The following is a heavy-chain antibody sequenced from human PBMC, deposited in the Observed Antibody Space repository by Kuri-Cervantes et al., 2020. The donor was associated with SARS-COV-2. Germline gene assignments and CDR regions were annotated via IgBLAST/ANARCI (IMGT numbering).Heavy chain of an antibody. Sequence: GGSLRLSCAASGFTFSSYAMHWVRQAPGKGLEWVSGISWNSGSIGYADSVKGRFTISRDNAKNSLYLQMNSLRAEDTALYYCAKDMSQQLALYYFDYWGQGTLVTVSS. CDR1: GFTFSSYA. V-gene: IGHV3-9*01. CDR3: AKDMSQQLALYYFDY. CDR2: ISWNSGSI. J-gene: IGHJ4*02. D-gene: IGHD6-13*01.